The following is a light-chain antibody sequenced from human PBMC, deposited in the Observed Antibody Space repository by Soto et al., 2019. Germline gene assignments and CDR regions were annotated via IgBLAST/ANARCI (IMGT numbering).Light chain of an antibody. V-gene: IGLV2-14*01. CDR2: EVS. Sequence: QSVLPQPASVSGSPGQSITLSCTGTSRDVGGYNYVSWYQQHPGKAPKLMIYEVSHRPSGVSNRFSGSKSGNTASLTISGLQAEYEADYYCSSYTSSSLYVVGTGTKLTVL. J-gene: IGLJ1*01. CDR1: SRDVGGYNY. CDR3: SSYTSSSLYV.